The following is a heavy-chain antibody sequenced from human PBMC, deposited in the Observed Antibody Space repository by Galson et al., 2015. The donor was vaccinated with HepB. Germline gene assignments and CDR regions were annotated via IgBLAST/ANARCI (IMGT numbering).Heavy chain of an antibody. Sequence: SLRLSCAASGFTFSSYNMNWVRQAPGKGLEWVSSISSSGSYIYFADSVKGRFTISRDNAKNSLYLQMNSLRAEDTAVYYCARVGIVGATVGWFDPWGQGTLVTVSS. V-gene: IGHV3-21*01. CDR3: ARVGIVGATVGWFDP. J-gene: IGHJ5*02. CDR2: ISSSGSYI. D-gene: IGHD1-26*01. CDR1: GFTFSSYN.